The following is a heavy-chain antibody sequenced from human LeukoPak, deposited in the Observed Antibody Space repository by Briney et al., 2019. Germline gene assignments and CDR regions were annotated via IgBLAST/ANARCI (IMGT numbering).Heavy chain of an antibody. D-gene: IGHD2-21*01. CDR3: TRGGGGSFPHY. J-gene: IGHJ4*02. Sequence: GGSLRLSCAASGFTVSSNFLSWVRQPPGKGLEWVSDVYSGGSTYYADSVKGRFTISRDNSKNTLYLQMNSLRAEDTAVYYCTRGGGGSFPHYWGQGTLVTVSS. CDR2: VYSGGST. V-gene: IGHV3-53*05. CDR1: GFTVSSNF.